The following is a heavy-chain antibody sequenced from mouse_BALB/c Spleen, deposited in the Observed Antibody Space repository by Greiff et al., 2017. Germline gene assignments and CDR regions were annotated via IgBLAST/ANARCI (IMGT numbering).Heavy chain of an antibody. D-gene: IGHD4-1*01. CDR2: IFPGTGTT. CDR1: GYTFTSYW. Sequence: QVQLQQSGAELVKPGASVKLSCKTSGYTFTSYWIQWVKQRPGQGLGWIGEIFPGTGTTYYNEKFKGKATLTIDTSSSTAYMQLSSPTSEDSAVYYCTRANWDFFDYWGQGTTLTVSS. CDR3: TRANWDFFDY. J-gene: IGHJ2*01. V-gene: IGHV1S132*01.